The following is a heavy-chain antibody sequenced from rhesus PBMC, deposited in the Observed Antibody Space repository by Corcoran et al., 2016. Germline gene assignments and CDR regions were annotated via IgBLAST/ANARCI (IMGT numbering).Heavy chain of an antibody. V-gene: IGHV4-93*01. CDR3: ASPSGVAAHFDV. J-gene: IGHJ5-1*01. D-gene: IGHD6-25*01. CDR1: GGSISNSNW. Sequence: QVQLQESGPAVVKPSETLSLTCAVSGGSISNSNWWSWIRPSPGKGLEGIGGIYGGGGITEYNPSLKSRVTISKDPSKNQFSLKLTSVTAADTAVYYCASPSGVAAHFDVWGPGVLVTVSS. CDR2: IYGGGGIT.